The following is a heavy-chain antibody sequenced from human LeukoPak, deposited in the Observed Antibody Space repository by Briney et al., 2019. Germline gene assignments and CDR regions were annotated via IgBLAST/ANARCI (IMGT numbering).Heavy chain of an antibody. CDR2: IYDSGST. D-gene: IGHD6-19*01. V-gene: IGHV4-39*07. J-gene: IGHJ5*02. CDR1: GGSIRSSYYY. Sequence: SETLSLTCTVSGGSIRSSYYYWGWIRQPPGKGLEWIGSIYDSGSTYYNPSLKSRVTISVDTSKNQFSLKLSSVTAADTAVYYCAMYSSGWYVNWFDPWGQGTLVTVSS. CDR3: AMYSSGWYVNWFDP.